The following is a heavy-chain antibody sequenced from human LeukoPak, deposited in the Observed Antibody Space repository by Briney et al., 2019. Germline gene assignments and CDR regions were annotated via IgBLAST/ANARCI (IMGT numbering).Heavy chain of an antibody. Sequence: GESLKISCKGSGYSFTSYWIGWVGQLPGKGLEWMGIVYPGDSETRYSPAFQGQVTISTDKSISTGYLQWSSLKASGTAMYYCARHVHGYIDYWGQGTLVTVSS. D-gene: IGHD5-12*01. J-gene: IGHJ4*02. V-gene: IGHV5-51*01. CDR1: GYSFTSYW. CDR2: VYPGDSET. CDR3: ARHVHGYIDY.